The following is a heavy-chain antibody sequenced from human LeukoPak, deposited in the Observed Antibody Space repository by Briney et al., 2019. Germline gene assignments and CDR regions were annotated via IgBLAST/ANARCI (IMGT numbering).Heavy chain of an antibody. CDR3: AKPKYDSSGYYLRDDAFDI. V-gene: IGHV3-23*01. Sequence: GGSLRLSCAASGFTLSSYAMSWVRQAPGRGLEWVSAISGSGGSTHYADSVKGRFTISRDNSKNTLYLQMNSLRAEDTAVYYCAKPKYDSSGYYLRDDAFDIWGQGTMVTVSS. J-gene: IGHJ3*02. D-gene: IGHD3-22*01. CDR1: GFTLSSYA. CDR2: ISGSGGST.